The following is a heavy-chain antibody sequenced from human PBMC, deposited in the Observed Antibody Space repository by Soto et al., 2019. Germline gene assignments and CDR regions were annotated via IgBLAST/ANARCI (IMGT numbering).Heavy chain of an antibody. CDR3: ARGRSRWLHHHGAFDI. CDR2: IYYSGST. J-gene: IGHJ3*02. CDR1: GGSISSSSYY. V-gene: IGHV4-39*01. Sequence: SETLSLTCTVSGGSISSSSYYWGWIRQPPGKGLEWIGSIYYSGSTYYNPSLKSRVTISVDTSKNQFSLKLSSVTAADTAVYYCARGRSRWLHHHGAFDIWGQGTMVTVSS. D-gene: IGHD5-12*01.